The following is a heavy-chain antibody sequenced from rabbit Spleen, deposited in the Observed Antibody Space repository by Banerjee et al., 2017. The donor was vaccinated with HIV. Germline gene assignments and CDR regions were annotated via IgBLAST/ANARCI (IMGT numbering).Heavy chain of an antibody. V-gene: IGHV1S40*01. CDR1: GFSFGSGYY. Sequence: QSLEESGGGLVKPGASLTLTCTASGFSFGSGYYICWVRQAPGKGPEWIACIGTTGGSSYYADWAKGRFTISKTSSTTVTLQMTSLTAADTATYFCARDRGSGWGDAIDPWGPGTLVTVS. D-gene: IGHD4-1*01. J-gene: IGHJ2*01. CDR2: IGTTGGSS. CDR3: ARDRGSGWGDAIDP.